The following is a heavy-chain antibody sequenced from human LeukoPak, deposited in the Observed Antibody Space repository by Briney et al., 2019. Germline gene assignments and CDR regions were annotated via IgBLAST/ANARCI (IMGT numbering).Heavy chain of an antibody. CDR2: ISAYNGNT. V-gene: IGHV1-18*04. D-gene: IGHD2-15*01. Sequence: ASVKVSCKASGYTFTSYGIGWVRQAPGQGLEWMGWISAYNGNTNYAQKLQGRVTMTTDTSTSTAYMELRSLRSDDTAVYYCARMGEYIVVVVAATPFDYWGQGTLVTVSS. J-gene: IGHJ4*02. CDR3: ARMGEYIVVVVAATPFDY. CDR1: GYTFTSYG.